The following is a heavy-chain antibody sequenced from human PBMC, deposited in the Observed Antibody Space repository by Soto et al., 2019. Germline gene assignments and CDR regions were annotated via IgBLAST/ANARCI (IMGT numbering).Heavy chain of an antibody. Sequence: EVQLVESGGGLVQPGGSLRLSCAASGFTSSSYWMSWVRQVPGRGLEWVANINQDGSEKYYVDSVRGRFTISRDNAKNSLYLQMSSLRAEDTAVYYCASAPNWNYGYWGQGTLVTVSS. CDR3: ASAPNWNYGY. CDR1: GFTSSSYW. V-gene: IGHV3-7*01. CDR2: INQDGSEK. J-gene: IGHJ4*02. D-gene: IGHD1-7*01.